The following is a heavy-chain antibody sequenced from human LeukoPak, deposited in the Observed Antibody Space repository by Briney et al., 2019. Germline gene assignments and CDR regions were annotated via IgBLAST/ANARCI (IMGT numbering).Heavy chain of an antibody. CDR2: ISAYNGNT. V-gene: IGHV1-18*01. J-gene: IGHJ4*02. CDR3: VRFGAILECLLWDPYYFDY. Sequence: ASVKVSCKASGYTFTSYGISWVRQAPGQGLEWMGWISAYNGNTNYAQKLQGRVTMTTDTSTSTAYMELRSLRSDDTAVYYCVRFGAILECLLWDPYYFDYWGQGTLVTVSS. CDR1: GYTFTSYG. D-gene: IGHD3-3*01.